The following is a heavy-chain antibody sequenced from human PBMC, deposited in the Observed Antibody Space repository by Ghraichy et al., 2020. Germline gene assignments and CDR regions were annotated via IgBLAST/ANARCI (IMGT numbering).Heavy chain of an antibody. CDR1: GFTFSDFA. CDR3: AKVMVRGAITDY. V-gene: IGHV3-30*18. D-gene: IGHD3-10*01. CDR2: ISYDAGNK. J-gene: IGHJ4*02. Sequence: GGSLRLSCAASGFTFSDFAMHWVRQAPGKGLEWVAFISYDAGNKYYADSVKGRFTISRDNSKSTLFLQMNSLRADDMAVYYCAKVMVRGAITDYWGQGTPVTVSS.